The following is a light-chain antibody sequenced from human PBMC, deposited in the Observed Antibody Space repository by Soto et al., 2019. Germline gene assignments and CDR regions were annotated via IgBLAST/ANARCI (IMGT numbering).Light chain of an antibody. CDR3: QQYNKWPLT. J-gene: IGKJ3*01. Sequence: EIVITQSPATLSVSPGERVTLSCRASQSISSNLAWYQQKPGQAPRLLIYGASTRATGIPVRFSGSGSGTEFTLTISSLQSEDFAVYYCQQYNKWPLTFGPGTKVDIK. CDR2: GAS. V-gene: IGKV3-15*01. CDR1: QSISSN.